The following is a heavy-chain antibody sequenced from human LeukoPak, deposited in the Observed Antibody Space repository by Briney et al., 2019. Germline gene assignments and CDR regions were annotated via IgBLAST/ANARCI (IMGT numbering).Heavy chain of an antibody. Sequence: GGSLRLPCAASGFTVSGDYMSWVRQAPGKGLEWVSVIYSGANTYYADSVKGRFTISRHSSQNTVFLQMNSLRPEDTAVYYCARAQYCSGGSCYSGTLGSWGQGTLVTVSS. V-gene: IGHV3-53*04. CDR2: IYSGANT. CDR3: ARAQYCSGGSCYSGTLGS. CDR1: GFTVSGDY. D-gene: IGHD2-15*01. J-gene: IGHJ5*02.